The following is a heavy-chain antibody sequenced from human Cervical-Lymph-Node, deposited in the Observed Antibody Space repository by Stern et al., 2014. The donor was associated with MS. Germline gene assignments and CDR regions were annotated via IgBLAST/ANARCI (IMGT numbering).Heavy chain of an antibody. CDR1: GFIFSDHS. CDR2: ISNTSII. V-gene: IGHV3-48*02. J-gene: IGHJ4*02. CDR3: VRGLR. Sequence: EVQLVESGGGLVQPGGSLRLSCVGSGFIFSDHSMNWVRQAPGKGLEWVSYISNTSIINYADSVKGRFTISRDNANEILYLQMNSLRDEDTAVYYCVRGLRWGQGTLVTVSS. D-gene: IGHD4/OR15-4a*01.